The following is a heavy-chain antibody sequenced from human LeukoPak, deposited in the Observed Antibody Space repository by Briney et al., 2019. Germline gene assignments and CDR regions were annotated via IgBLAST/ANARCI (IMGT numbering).Heavy chain of an antibody. CDR2: ISSSSSYI. CDR3: ARSGSGWTHAY. J-gene: IGHJ4*02. Sequence: GGSLRLSCAASGFTFSSYSMNWVRQAPGKGLEWVSSISSSSSYIYYADSVKGRFTISRGNAKNSLYLQMNSLRAEDTAVYYCARSGSGWTHAYWGQGTLVTVSS. CDR1: GFTFSSYS. V-gene: IGHV3-21*01. D-gene: IGHD6-19*01.